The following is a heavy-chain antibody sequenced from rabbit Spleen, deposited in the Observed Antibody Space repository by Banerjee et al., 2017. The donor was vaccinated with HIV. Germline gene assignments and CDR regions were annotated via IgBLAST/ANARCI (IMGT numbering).Heavy chain of an antibody. D-gene: IGHD1-1*01. V-gene: IGHV1S21*01. CDR1: GFDFSSYG. Sequence: EQLVESGGGLVQPGGSLKLSCKASGFDFSSYGVSWVRQAPGKGLEWIGYIDPVFGITYYANWVNGRFTISRASSTTVFLQMTSLTAADTATYFCARDLPDIIGWNFGFWGQGTLVTVS. CDR3: ARDLPDIIGWNFGF. J-gene: IGHJ3*01. CDR2: IDPVFGIT.